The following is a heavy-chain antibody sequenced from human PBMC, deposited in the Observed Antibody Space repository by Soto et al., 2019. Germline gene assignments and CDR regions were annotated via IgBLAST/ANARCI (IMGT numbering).Heavy chain of an antibody. CDR2: IYPGDLDT. D-gene: IGHD6-25*01. CDR1: GYSFTRYW. J-gene: IGHJ6*02. V-gene: IGHV5-51*01. Sequence: GESLKISCKGSGYSFTRYWIGWVRQMPGKGLEWVGIIYPGDLDTRYSPSFRGQVTISADRSTSTAYLQWNSLKASDTAIYYCVREALRGGSYYYGMDVWGQGTTVTVSS. CDR3: VREALRGGSYYYGMDV.